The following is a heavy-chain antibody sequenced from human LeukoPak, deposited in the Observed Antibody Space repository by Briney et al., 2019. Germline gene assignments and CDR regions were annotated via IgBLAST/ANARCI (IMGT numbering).Heavy chain of an antibody. CDR1: RFTFSSYL. CDR3: SRSGGSGSDI. D-gene: IGHD3-3*01. V-gene: IGHV3-7*04. Sequence: GGSLRLSCAASRFTFSSYLMRWVRQSPGKGLEWVASINEDGSAKYYVDSVKGRFTISRDNAKNSLYLQMSSLRAEDTAVYYCSRSGGSGSDIWGQGTMVTVS. CDR2: INEDGSAK. J-gene: IGHJ3*02.